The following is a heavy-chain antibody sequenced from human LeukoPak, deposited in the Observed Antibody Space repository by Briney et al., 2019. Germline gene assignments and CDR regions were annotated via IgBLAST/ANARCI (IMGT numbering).Heavy chain of an antibody. J-gene: IGHJ4*02. CDR1: GGSISNYY. Sequence: SETLSLTCYVSGGSISNYYWGWIRQPPGKGLEWIGSIYYSGSTYYNPSLKSRVTISVDTSKNQFSLKLSSVTAADTAVYYCASLLYDFWSGFLLYFDYWGQGTLVTVSS. D-gene: IGHD3-3*01. CDR3: ASLLYDFWSGFLLYFDY. V-gene: IGHV4-39*01. CDR2: IYYSGST.